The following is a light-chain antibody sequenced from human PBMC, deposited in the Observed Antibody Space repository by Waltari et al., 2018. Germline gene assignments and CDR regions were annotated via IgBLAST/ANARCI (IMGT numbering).Light chain of an antibody. CDR1: SSDVGSYNL. CDR2: EGS. J-gene: IGLJ2*01. Sequence: QSALTQPASVSGSPGQSITISCTGTSSDVGSYNLVSWYQQHPGKAPKLMIYEGSKRPSGVSNRFAGSNSGNAASLRISGLQSEDEADYDCCSYAGISTFEVFGGGTRLTVL. V-gene: IGLV2-23*03. CDR3: CSYAGISTFEV.